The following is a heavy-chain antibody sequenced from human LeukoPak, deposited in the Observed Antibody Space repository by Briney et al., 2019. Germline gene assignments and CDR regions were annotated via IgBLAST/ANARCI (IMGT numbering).Heavy chain of an antibody. J-gene: IGHJ5*02. CDR1: GYTFTSYY. Sequence: GASVKVSCKASGYTFTSYYMHWVRQAPGQGLEWMGIINPSGGSTSYAQKFQGRVTMTRDTSTSTVYMELSSLRSEDTAVYYCARGRTAATRKYNWFDPWGQGTLVTVSS. CDR3: ARGRTAATRKYNWFDP. CDR2: INPSGGST. V-gene: IGHV1-46*01.